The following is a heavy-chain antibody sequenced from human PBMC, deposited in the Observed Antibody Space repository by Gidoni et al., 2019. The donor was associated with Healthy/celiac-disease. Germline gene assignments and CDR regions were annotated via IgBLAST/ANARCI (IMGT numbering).Heavy chain of an antibody. J-gene: IGHJ6*02. CDR1: GFTFSSYG. CDR2: IWYDGSNN. Sequence: QVQLVESGGGVVQPGRSLRLSCAASGFTFSSYGMPWVRQAPGKGTEWVVVIWYDGSNNCYADSVKGRFTISRDNSKNTLYLQMNSLRAEDTAVYYCARGLALALAALGGMDVWGQGTTVTVSS. D-gene: IGHD6-6*01. CDR3: ARGLALALAALGGMDV. V-gene: IGHV3-33*01.